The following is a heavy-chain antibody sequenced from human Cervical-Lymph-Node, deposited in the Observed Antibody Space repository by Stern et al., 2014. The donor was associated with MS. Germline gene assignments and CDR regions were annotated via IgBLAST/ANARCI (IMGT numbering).Heavy chain of an antibody. V-gene: IGHV4-4*02. J-gene: IGHJ4*02. CDR3: ATIGGGDY. CDR2: IYPSGST. CDR1: GDYINSSNW. Sequence: QVQLQESGPGLVKPSGTLSLTCAISGDYINSSNWWSWVRQPPGKGLEWIGEIYPSGSTSYNPSLKRRVTISVDTSKNQFPLNRDSWTAADPAVYYCATIGGGDYWGQGILVTVSS. D-gene: IGHD3-16*01.